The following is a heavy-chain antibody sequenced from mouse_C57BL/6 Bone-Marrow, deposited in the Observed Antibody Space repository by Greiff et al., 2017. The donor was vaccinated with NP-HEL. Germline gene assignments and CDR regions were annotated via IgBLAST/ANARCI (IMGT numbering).Heavy chain of an antibody. CDR3: ASGITTVVKAPYAMDY. Sequence: EVQLVESGGDLVKPGGSLKLSCAASGFTFSSYGMSWVRPTPDKRLEWVATISSGGSYTYYPDSVKGRFTISRDNAKNTLYLQMSSLKSEDTAMYYCASGITTVVKAPYAMDYWGQGTSVTVSS. J-gene: IGHJ4*01. V-gene: IGHV5-6*01. CDR1: GFTFSSYG. CDR2: ISSGGSYT. D-gene: IGHD1-1*01.